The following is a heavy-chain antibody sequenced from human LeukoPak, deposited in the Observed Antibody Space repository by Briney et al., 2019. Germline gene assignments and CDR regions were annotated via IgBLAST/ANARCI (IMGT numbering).Heavy chain of an antibody. CDR2: INHSGST. Sequence: SETLSLTCAVYGGSFSGYYWSWIRQPPGKGLEWIGEINHSGSTNYNPSLKSRVTISVDTYKNKFSLKLSSVTAADTAVYYCARGRRGYSSGAVRYYYYYGMDVWGQGTTVTVSS. CDR1: GGSFSGYY. CDR3: ARGRRGYSSGAVRYYYYYGMDV. J-gene: IGHJ6*02. V-gene: IGHV4-34*01. D-gene: IGHD5-18*01.